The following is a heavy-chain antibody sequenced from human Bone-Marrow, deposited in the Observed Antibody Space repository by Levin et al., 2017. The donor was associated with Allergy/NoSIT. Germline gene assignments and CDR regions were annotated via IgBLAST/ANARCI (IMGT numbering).Heavy chain of an antibody. J-gene: IGHJ6*03. CDR2: ISGSGGST. CDR1: GFTFSSYA. Sequence: GESLKISCAASGFTFSSYAMSWVRQAPGKGLEWVSAISGSGGSTYYADSVKGRFTISRDNSKNTLYLQMNSLRAEDTAVYYCAKVNGDYEDNYYYYYMDVWGKGTTVTVSS. D-gene: IGHD4-17*01. CDR3: AKVNGDYEDNYYYYYMDV. V-gene: IGHV3-23*01.